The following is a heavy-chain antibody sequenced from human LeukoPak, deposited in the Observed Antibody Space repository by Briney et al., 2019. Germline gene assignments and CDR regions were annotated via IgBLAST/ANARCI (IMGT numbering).Heavy chain of an antibody. V-gene: IGHV3-30*03. CDR3: TTDSHYYESSGYAYYFDY. J-gene: IGHJ4*02. CDR1: GFTFSSYG. Sequence: GRSLRLSCAASGFTFSSYGMHWVRQAPGKGLEWVAVISYDGSNKYYADSVKGRFTVSRDNSKNTLYLQMNSLRAEDTAVYYCTTDSHYYESSGYAYYFDYWGQGTLVTVSS. CDR2: ISYDGSNK. D-gene: IGHD3-22*01.